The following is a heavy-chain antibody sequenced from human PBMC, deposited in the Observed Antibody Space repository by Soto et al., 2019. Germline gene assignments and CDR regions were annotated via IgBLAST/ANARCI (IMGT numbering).Heavy chain of an antibody. CDR3: ARDYKDLDFWSGPHGVYGY. Sequence: EVQLVESGGGLVQPGGSLRLSCAASGFTFSSYWMSWVRQAPGRGLEWVANIKQDGSEKYYVDSVKGRFTISRDNAKDSLFLQMNRLRDEDTAVYYCARDYKDLDFWSGPHGVYGYWGQGTLVTVSS. D-gene: IGHD3-3*01. V-gene: IGHV3-7*01. J-gene: IGHJ4*02. CDR1: GFTFSSYW. CDR2: IKQDGSEK.